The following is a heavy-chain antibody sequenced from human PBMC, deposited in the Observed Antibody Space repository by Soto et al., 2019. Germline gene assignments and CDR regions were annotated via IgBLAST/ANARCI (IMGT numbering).Heavy chain of an antibody. V-gene: IGHV1-18*01. Sequence: ASVKVSFKASGYTFTSYGISWVRQAPGQGLEWMGWISAYNGNTNYAQKLQGRVTMTTDTSTSTAYMELRSLRSDYTAVYYCARGEGADYDFWSGYYGYWGQGTLVTVSS. CDR1: GYTFTSYG. D-gene: IGHD3-3*01. CDR3: ARGEGADYDFWSGYYGY. CDR2: ISAYNGNT. J-gene: IGHJ4*02.